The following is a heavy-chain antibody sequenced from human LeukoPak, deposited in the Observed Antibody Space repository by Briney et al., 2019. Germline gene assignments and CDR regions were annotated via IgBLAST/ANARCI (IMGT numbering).Heavy chain of an antibody. D-gene: IGHD3-16*01. Sequence: GGSLRLSCAASGFTFSSYVMSWVRQAPGKGLEWVSAISGSGGSTYYADSVKGRFTISRDNSKNTLYLQMNSLRAEDTAVYNCAKKGVPAEYFQHWGQGTLVTVSS. J-gene: IGHJ1*01. CDR1: GFTFSSYV. CDR3: AKKGVPAEYFQH. V-gene: IGHV3-23*01. CDR2: ISGSGGST.